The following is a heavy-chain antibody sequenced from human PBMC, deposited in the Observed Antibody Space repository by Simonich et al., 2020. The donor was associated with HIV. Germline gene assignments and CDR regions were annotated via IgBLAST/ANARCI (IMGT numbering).Heavy chain of an antibody. Sequence: QVQLQQWGAGLLKPSETLSLTCAVYGGSFSGDYWSWIRQPPGKGLEWIGEINHSGINNHNPSLKSRVTISVDTSKNQFSLKLSSVTAADTAVYYCARHGEYSYGPYFDYWGQGTLVTVSS. CDR1: GGSFSGDY. J-gene: IGHJ4*02. CDR2: INHSGIN. CDR3: ARHGEYSYGPYFDY. V-gene: IGHV4-34*01. D-gene: IGHD5-18*01.